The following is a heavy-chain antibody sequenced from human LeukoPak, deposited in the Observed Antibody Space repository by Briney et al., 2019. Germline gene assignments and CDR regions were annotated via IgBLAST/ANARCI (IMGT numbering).Heavy chain of an antibody. D-gene: IGHD3-22*01. CDR2: IYYSGST. CDR1: GGSISSSSYY. CDR3: ARGTRDSSGRLDAFNI. V-gene: IGHV4-39*07. J-gene: IGHJ3*02. Sequence: SETLSLTCTVSGGSISSSSYYWGWIRQPPGKGLEWIGSIYYSGSTYYNPSLKSRVTLSVDTPKSQFSLKMSTVTAADTAIYYCARGTRDSSGRLDAFNIWGQGTVVTVSS.